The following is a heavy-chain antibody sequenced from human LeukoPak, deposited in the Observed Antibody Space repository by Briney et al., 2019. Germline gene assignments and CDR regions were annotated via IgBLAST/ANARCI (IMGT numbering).Heavy chain of an antibody. Sequence: SETLSLTCNVSGVSMSDRRYYWAWIRQHPGKGLEWIAYKCYSGSAKYNPSLKSRLTISVDTPNSQLSLQLRSVTAADTAMYYCATPYCSSISCLDVFNIWGQGTMVTVSS. CDR1: GVSMSDRRYY. D-gene: IGHD2-2*01. CDR2: KCYSGSA. CDR3: ATPYCSSISCLDVFNI. J-gene: IGHJ3*02. V-gene: IGHV4-31*03.